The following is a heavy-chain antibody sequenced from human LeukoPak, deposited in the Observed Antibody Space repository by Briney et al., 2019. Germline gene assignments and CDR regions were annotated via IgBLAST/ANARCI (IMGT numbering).Heavy chain of an antibody. CDR1: GGSISSSSYY. CDR2: INHSGST. CDR3: ARGRRGRFDY. Sequence: SETLSLTCTVSGGSISSSSYYWSWIRQPPGKGLEWIGEINHSGSTNYNPSLKSRVTISVDTSKNQFSLKLSSVTAADTAVYYCARGRRGRFDYWGQGTLVTVSS. V-gene: IGHV4-39*07. D-gene: IGHD3-16*01. J-gene: IGHJ4*02.